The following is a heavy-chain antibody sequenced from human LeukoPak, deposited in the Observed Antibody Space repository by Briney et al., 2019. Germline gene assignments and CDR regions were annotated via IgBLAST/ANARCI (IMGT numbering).Heavy chain of an antibody. V-gene: IGHV3-23*01. CDR3: AKDAERDSSGYYYYYGMDV. CDR2: ISGSGGST. Sequence: GGSLRLSCAASGFTFSSYAMSWVRQAPGKGLEWVSAISGSGGSTYYADSVKGRFTISRDNSKNTLYLQMNSLRAEDTAVYYCAKDAERDSSGYYYYYGMDVWGQGTTVTVSS. CDR1: GFTFSSYA. J-gene: IGHJ6*02. D-gene: IGHD3-22*01.